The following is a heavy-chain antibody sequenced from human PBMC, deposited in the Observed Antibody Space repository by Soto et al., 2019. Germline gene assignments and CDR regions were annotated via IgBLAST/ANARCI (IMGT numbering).Heavy chain of an antibody. Sequence: QVQLVESGGGVVQPGRSLRLSCEASGFTFRSYGMHWVRQAPGKGLEWVAVVSYDGSNKLYAASVKDRFIISRDNSKNTLYLQMNSLRAEDTALYYCAKEQKITALSDFDSWGQGTLVTVSS. CDR1: GFTFRSYG. D-gene: IGHD3-16*01. V-gene: IGHV3-30*18. CDR2: VSYDGSNK. J-gene: IGHJ4*02. CDR3: AKEQKITALSDFDS.